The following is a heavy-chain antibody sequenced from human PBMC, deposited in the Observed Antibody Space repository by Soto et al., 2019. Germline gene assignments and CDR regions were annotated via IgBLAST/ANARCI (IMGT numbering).Heavy chain of an antibody. CDR1: GFTFSSYA. Sequence: LRLSCAASGFTFSSYAMHWVRQAPGKGLEWVAVISYDGSNKYYADSVKGRFTISRDNSKNTLYLQMNSLRAEDTAVYYCARDGGYCTNGVCLNYFDYWGQGTLVTVSS. CDR2: ISYDGSNK. D-gene: IGHD2-8*01. V-gene: IGHV3-30-3*01. J-gene: IGHJ4*02. CDR3: ARDGGYCTNGVCLNYFDY.